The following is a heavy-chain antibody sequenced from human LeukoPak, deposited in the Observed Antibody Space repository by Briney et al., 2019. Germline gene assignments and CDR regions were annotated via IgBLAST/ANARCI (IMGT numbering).Heavy chain of an antibody. CDR2: ISYDGSNK. CDR3: ASCPSDGDCRFDY. J-gene: IGHJ4*02. CDR1: GFTFSSYA. Sequence: GGSLRLSCAASGFTFSSYAMHWVRQAPGKGLEWVAVISYDGSNKYYADSVKGRFTISRDNSKNTLYLQMNSLRAEDTAVYYCASCPSDGDCRFDYWGQGTLVTVSS. V-gene: IGHV3-30-3*01. D-gene: IGHD2-21*02.